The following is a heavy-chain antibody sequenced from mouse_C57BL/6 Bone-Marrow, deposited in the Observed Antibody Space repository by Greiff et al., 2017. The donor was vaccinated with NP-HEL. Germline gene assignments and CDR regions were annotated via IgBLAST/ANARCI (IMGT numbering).Heavy chain of an antibody. Sequence: EVKLVESGGGLVQPGGSMKLSCVASGFTFSNYWMNWVRQSPEKGLEWVAQIRLKSDNYSTHYAESVKGRFTISRDDSKSSVYLQMNNLRAEDTGIYYCTGLGLRRGFAYWGQGTLVTVSA. J-gene: IGHJ3*01. V-gene: IGHV6-3*01. CDR2: IRLKSDNYST. CDR1: GFTFSNYW. D-gene: IGHD2-4*01. CDR3: TGLGLRRGFAY.